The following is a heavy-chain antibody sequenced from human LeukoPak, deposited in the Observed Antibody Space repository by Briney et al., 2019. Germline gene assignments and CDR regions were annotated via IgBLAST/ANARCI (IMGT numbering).Heavy chain of an antibody. Sequence: ASVKVSCKASGYTFTGYYMHWVRQAPGQGLEWMGWINPNSGGTNYAQKFQGRVTMTRDTSISTAYMELSRLRSDDTAVYYCARTPLGYCSSTSCYFDYWGQGTLVTVSS. J-gene: IGHJ4*02. CDR3: ARTPLGYCSSTSCYFDY. V-gene: IGHV1-2*02. CDR2: INPNSGGT. D-gene: IGHD2-2*01. CDR1: GYTFTGYY.